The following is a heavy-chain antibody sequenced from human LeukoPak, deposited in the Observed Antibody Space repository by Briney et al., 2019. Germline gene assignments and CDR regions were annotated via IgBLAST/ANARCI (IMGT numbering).Heavy chain of an antibody. CDR1: GFTFRNYA. V-gene: IGHV3-23*01. Sequence: GGSLRLSCAASGFTFRNYAMNWVRQAPGKGLEWVSVISGSGGSSFYADSVKGRFTISRDNSKNTLYVQMNSLRAEDTAVYYCSLSGDNDAFDIWGQGTKVTVSS. CDR3: SLSGDNDAFDI. CDR2: ISGSGGSS. J-gene: IGHJ3*02. D-gene: IGHD3-10*01.